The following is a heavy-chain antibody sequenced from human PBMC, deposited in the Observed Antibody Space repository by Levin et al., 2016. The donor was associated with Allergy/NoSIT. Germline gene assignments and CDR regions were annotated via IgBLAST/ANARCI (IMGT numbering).Heavy chain of an antibody. J-gene: IGHJ4*02. Sequence: ASVKVSCKASGYTFTSYGISWVRQAPGQGLEWMGWISAYNGNTNYAQKLQGRVTMTTDTSTSTAYMELRSLRSDDTAVYYCARAKGGYSYGIAPFDYWGQGTLVTVSS. V-gene: IGHV1-18*01. CDR3: ARAKGGYSYGIAPFDY. D-gene: IGHD5-18*01. CDR2: ISAYNGNT. CDR1: GYTFTSYG.